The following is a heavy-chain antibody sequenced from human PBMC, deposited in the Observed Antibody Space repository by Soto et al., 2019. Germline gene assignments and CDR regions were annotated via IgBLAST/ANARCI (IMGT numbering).Heavy chain of an antibody. CDR3: ARSREIIASAGSFDY. J-gene: IGHJ4*02. D-gene: IGHD6-25*01. V-gene: IGHV3-23*01. CDR2: ISTGGGST. Sequence: EVLLLESGGGLVQSGGSLRLSCTASGFTFSSHVMSWVRQAPGKGLEWVSGISTGGGSTDYADSVKGRFTISRDNSKNTLHLQMKSLRAEDTAVYYCARSREIIASAGSFDYWGQGTLVTVSS. CDR1: GFTFSSHV.